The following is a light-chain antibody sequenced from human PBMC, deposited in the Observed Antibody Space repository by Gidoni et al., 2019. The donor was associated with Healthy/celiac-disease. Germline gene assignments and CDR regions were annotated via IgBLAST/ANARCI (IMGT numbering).Light chain of an antibody. J-gene: IGKJ1*01. CDR3: QQYGSSSWT. V-gene: IGKV3-20*01. CDR2: GAS. CDR1: QSVRSSY. Sequence: EIVLTQSLGTPSLSPGERATLSCRASQSVRSSYLAWYQQKPGQAPRLLIYGASSRATGIPDRFSGSGSGTDFTITISRLEPEDFAVYYCQQYGSSSWTFGQGTKVEIK.